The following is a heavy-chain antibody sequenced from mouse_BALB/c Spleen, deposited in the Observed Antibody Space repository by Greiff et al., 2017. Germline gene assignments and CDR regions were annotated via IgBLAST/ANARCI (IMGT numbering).Heavy chain of an antibody. J-gene: IGHJ3*01. Sequence: EVKVVESGGGLVKPGGSLKLSCAASGFTFSSYAMSWVRQSPEKRLEWVAEISSGGSYTYYPDTVTGRFTISRDNAKNTLYLEMSSLRSEDTAMYYCARLYDYSFAYWGQGTLVTVSA. D-gene: IGHD1-1*01. V-gene: IGHV5-9-4*01. CDR2: ISSGGSYT. CDR1: GFTFSSYA. CDR3: ARLYDYSFAY.